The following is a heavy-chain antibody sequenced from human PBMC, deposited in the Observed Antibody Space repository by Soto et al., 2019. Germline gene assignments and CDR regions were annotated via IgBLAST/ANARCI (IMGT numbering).Heavy chain of an antibody. J-gene: IGHJ1*01. V-gene: IGHV4-30-4*01. D-gene: IGHD1-7*01. Sequence: SETLSLTCTVSGASVNTGDYYWSYIRQPPGKGLEWLGYIFYSGDTYYNPSLKSRATISLNTSRSQFSLTLTSVTDADTAVYYCVGTGTTDDFWGQGTLVTVSS. CDR2: IFYSGDT. CDR3: VGTGTTDDF. CDR1: GASVNTGDYY.